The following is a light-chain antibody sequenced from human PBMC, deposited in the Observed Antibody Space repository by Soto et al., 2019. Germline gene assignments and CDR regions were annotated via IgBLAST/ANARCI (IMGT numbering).Light chain of an antibody. CDR1: QSISSW. CDR2: AAS. V-gene: IGKV1-39*01. Sequence: DIPMTQSPSTPSASVGDRVTITCRASQSISSWLAWYQQKPGKAPKLLIFAASSLQSGVPSRFSGSRSGPDFTLTIISLQPEDFATYYCQQSYSSPPTFGQGTKVDIK. CDR3: QQSYSSPPT. J-gene: IGKJ1*01.